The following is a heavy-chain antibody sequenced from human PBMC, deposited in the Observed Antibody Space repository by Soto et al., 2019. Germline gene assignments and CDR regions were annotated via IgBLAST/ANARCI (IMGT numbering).Heavy chain of an antibody. CDR3: ARGDWNHYFDY. V-gene: IGHV4-31*03. CDR2: IYYSGST. Sequence: SETLSLTCTVSGGSISSGGYYWSWIRQHPGKGLEWIGYIYYSGSTYYNPSLKSRVTISVDTSKNQFSLKLSSVTAADTAVYYCARGDWNHYFDYWGQGTLVTVSS. J-gene: IGHJ4*02. CDR1: GGSISSGGYY. D-gene: IGHD1-1*01.